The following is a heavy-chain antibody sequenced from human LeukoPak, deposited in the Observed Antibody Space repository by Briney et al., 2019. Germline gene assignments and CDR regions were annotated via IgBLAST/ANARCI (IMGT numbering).Heavy chain of an antibody. Sequence: KTSETLSLTCTVSGGSTSSSSYYWGWIRQPPGKGLEWIGSIYYSGSTYYNPSLKSRVTISVDTPKNQFSLKLSSVTAADTAVYYCGAGTDHYYYYYGMDVWGQGTTVTVSS. CDR3: GAGTDHYYYYYGMDV. V-gene: IGHV4-39*01. CDR1: GGSTSSSSYY. D-gene: IGHD6-19*01. CDR2: IYYSGST. J-gene: IGHJ6*02.